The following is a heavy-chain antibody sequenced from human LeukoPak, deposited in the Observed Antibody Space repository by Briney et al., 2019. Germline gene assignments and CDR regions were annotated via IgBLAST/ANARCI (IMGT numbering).Heavy chain of an antibody. CDR3: ARVGILTGSEHYYGMDV. J-gene: IGHJ6*02. CDR2: IYYSGST. Sequence: GSLRLSCAASGFTFSSYAMSWVRQAPGKGLEWIGYIYYSGSTNYNPSLKSRVTISVDTSKNQFSLKLSSVTAADTAVYYCARVGILTGSEHYYGMDVWGQGTTVTVSS. D-gene: IGHD3-9*01. CDR1: GFTFSSYA. V-gene: IGHV4-59*01.